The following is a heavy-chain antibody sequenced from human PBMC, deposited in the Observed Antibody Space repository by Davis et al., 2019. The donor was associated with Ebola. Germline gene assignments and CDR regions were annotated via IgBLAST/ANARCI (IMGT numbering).Heavy chain of an antibody. V-gene: IGHV3-30*02. CDR1: GFTFSAYG. J-gene: IGHJ4*02. D-gene: IGHD3-9*01. CDR3: AKDRPWYYDILTGHVDS. Sequence: PGGSLRLSCAASGFTFSAYGMHWVRQGPGKGLEWVASIRYGGSTQHYVDSVKGRFTISRDNSKNILYLQMNGLRIEDTAVYYCAKDRPWYYDILTGHVDSWGQGTLVTVSS. CDR2: IRYGGSTQ.